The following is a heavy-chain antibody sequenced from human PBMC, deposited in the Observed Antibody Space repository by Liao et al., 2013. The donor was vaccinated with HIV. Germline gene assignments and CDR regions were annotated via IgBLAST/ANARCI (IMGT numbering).Heavy chain of an antibody. CDR1: GGSISSGDYY. V-gene: IGHV4-30-4*08. CDR3: ARGGFLEWLFDY. CDR2: IYYSGST. D-gene: IGHD3-3*01. Sequence: QVQLQESGPGLVKPSQTLSLTCTVSGGSISSGDYYWTWIRQPPGKGLEWIGYIYYSGSTYYNPSLKSRVTISLDTSKNQFSLKLSSVTAADTAVYYCARGGFLEWLFDYWGQGTLVTVSS. J-gene: IGHJ4*02.